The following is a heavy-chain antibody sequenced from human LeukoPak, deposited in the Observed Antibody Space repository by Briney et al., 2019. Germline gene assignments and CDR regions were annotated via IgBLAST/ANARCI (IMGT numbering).Heavy chain of an antibody. CDR3: AREVLWFGELFLDY. CDR1: GGSFSGYY. D-gene: IGHD3-10*01. V-gene: IGHV4-34*01. Sequence: PSETLSLTCAVYGGSFSGYYWSWIRQPPGKGLEWIGEINHSGSTNYNPSLKSRVTISVDTSKNQFSLKLSSVTAADTAVYYCAREVLWFGELFLDYWGQGTLVTVSS. J-gene: IGHJ4*02. CDR2: INHSGST.